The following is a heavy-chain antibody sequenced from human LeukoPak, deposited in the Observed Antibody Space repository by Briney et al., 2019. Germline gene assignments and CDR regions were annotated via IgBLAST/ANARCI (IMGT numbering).Heavy chain of an antibody. CDR2: IYHSGST. V-gene: IGHV4-38-2*01. CDR3: ASSRGYCSSTSCLERYGY. D-gene: IGHD2-2*01. J-gene: IGHJ4*02. CDR1: GYSISSGYY. Sequence: SETLSLTCAVSGYSISSGYYWGWIRQPPGKALEWMGSIYHSGSTYYNPSLKSRVTISVDTSKNQFSLRLSSVTAADTAVYYFASSRGYCSSTSCLERYGYWGQGTLVTVSS.